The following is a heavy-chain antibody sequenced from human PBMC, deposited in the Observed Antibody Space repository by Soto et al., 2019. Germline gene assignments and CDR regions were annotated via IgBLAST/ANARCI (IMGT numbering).Heavy chain of an antibody. D-gene: IGHD2-15*01. V-gene: IGHV5-51*01. CDR2: IYPGDSNT. CDR1: GYLFTSYW. J-gene: IGHJ6*03. CDR3: ARLGYCSGGDCYGNYYFYMDV. Sequence: GESLKISCKGSGYLFTSYWIAWVRQMPGKGLEWMGIIYPGDSNTKYSPSFEGQVTISADKSITTASLQWSSLKASDTAMYYCARLGYCSGGDCYGNYYFYMDVWGKGTTVTVSS.